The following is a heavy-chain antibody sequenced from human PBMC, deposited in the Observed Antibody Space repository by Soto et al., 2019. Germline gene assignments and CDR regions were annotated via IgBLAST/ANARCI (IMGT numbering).Heavy chain of an antibody. CDR2: ISFEGSIR. D-gene: IGHD3-10*01. V-gene: IGHV3-30-3*01. Sequence: QVQLVESGGGAVPPGKSLRLSCAASGFTFSSYAMHWVRQAPGKGLEWVAIISFEGSIRFYADSVKGRFTISRDNSMNTAFLLINSLTTEHTAVYHGVRDTDPVDYGSGSYRFDYWGQGILVTVSS. CDR3: VRDTDPVDYGSGSYRFDY. J-gene: IGHJ4*02. CDR1: GFTFSSYA.